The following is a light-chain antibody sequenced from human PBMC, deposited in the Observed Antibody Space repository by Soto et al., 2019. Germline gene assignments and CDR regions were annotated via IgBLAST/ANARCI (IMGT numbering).Light chain of an antibody. Sequence: QAVVTQPPSVSGAPGQRVTISCTGSNSNIGAGYDVHWYQQLPGTAPKLLMYGNSNRPSGVPDRFSGSKSGTSASLAITGLQAEDESDYYCQSYDSSLSVWVFGGGTKLTVL. V-gene: IGLV1-40*01. CDR1: NSNIGAGYD. J-gene: IGLJ3*02. CDR3: QSYDSSLSVWV. CDR2: GNS.